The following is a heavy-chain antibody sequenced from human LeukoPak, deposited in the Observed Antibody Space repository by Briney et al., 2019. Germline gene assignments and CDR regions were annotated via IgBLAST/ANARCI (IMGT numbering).Heavy chain of an antibody. CDR1: GFTFSSYA. D-gene: IGHD6-13*01. J-gene: IGHJ4*02. CDR2: ISYDGSNK. CDR3: ARGISSSSWHFDY. Sequence: PGGSLRLSCAASGFTFSSYAMHWVRQAPGKGLEWVAVISYDGSNKYYADSVKGRFTISRDNSKNTLYLQMNSLRAEDTAVYYCARGISSSSWHFDYWGQGTLVTVS. V-gene: IGHV3-30-3*01.